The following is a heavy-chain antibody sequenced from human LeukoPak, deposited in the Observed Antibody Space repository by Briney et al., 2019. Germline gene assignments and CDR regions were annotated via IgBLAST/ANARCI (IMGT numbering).Heavy chain of an antibody. J-gene: IGHJ4*02. CDR2: IWYDGSNK. D-gene: IGHD6-13*01. Sequence: PGGSLRLSCAASGFTFSSYGMHWVRQAPGKGLEWVAVIWYDGSNKYYADSVKGRFTISRDNSKNTLYLQMNSLRAEDTAVYYCAREAGTKGSFDYWGQGTLVTVSS. CDR1: GFTFSSYG. CDR3: AREAGTKGSFDY. V-gene: IGHV3-33*01.